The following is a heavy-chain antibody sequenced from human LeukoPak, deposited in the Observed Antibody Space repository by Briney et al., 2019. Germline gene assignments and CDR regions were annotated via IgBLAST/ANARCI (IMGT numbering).Heavy chain of an antibody. D-gene: IGHD6-19*01. Sequence: PGGSLRLSCAASGFTFSSYAMSWVRQAPGKGLEWVSAISGSGGSTYYADSVKGRFTISRDNSKNTLYLQMNSLRAEDTAVYYCAKASSSGWYPHYFDYWGQGTLVTVSS. V-gene: IGHV3-23*01. CDR2: ISGSGGST. CDR3: AKASSSGWYPHYFDY. CDR1: GFTFSSYA. J-gene: IGHJ4*02.